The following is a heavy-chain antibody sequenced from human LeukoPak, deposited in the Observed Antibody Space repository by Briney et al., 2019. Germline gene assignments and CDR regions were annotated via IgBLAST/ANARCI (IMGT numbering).Heavy chain of an antibody. CDR3: ARPENSYSSGWYVDY. V-gene: IGHV5-51*01. CDR1: GYSFTSYW. CDR2: IYPGDSDT. D-gene: IGHD6-19*01. J-gene: IGHJ4*02. Sequence: GESLKISCKGSGYSFTSYWIGWVRQMPGKGLEWMGIIYPGDSDTRYSPSFQGQVTISADKSISTAYLQWSSLTASDTAMYYCARPENSYSSGWYVDYWGQGTLVTVSS.